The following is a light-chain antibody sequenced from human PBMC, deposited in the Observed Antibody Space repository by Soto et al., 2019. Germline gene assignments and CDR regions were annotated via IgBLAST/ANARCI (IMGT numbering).Light chain of an antibody. CDR2: ATS. J-gene: IGKJ1*01. Sequence: DIQMTQSPSSLSASVGDRVTITCRASQNIRSYLNWYQQKQGKAPQLLIYATSRLQTGVPSRFSASGSGTDFSLVISDLQPEDSATYYCQQGYSSRWTSGRGTKVEI. CDR1: QNIRSY. CDR3: QQGYSSRWT. V-gene: IGKV1-39*01.